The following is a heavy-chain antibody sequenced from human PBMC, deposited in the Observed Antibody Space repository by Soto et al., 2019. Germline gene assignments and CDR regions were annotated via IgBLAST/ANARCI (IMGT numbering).Heavy chain of an antibody. CDR2: ISGSGGST. CDR1: GFTFSSYA. V-gene: IGHV3-23*01. D-gene: IGHD6-13*01. CDR3: AAMAAAGILSDY. J-gene: IGHJ4*02. Sequence: PGGSLRLSCAASGFTFSSYAMSWVRQAPGKGLEWVSAISGSGGSTYYADSVKGRFTISRDNSKNTLYLQMNSLRAEDTAVYHCAAMAAAGILSDYWGQGTLVTVSS.